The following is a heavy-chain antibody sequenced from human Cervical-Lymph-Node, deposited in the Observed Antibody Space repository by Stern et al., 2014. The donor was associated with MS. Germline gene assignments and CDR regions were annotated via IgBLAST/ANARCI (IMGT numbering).Heavy chain of an antibody. V-gene: IGHV1-69*01. CDR2: ILPLFGTA. J-gene: IGHJ6*02. CDR3: ARGELKEGLVRGMDV. Sequence: AQLGQSGAEVKKPGSSVKVSCKASGGTFSSYAISWVRQAPGQGLEWMGGILPLFGTASYAQTFQGRVPIPPDSPTTPAHHALSGLRSEDTAVYYCARGELKEGLVRGMDVWGQGTTVTVSS. D-gene: IGHD1-26*01. CDR1: GGTFSSYA.